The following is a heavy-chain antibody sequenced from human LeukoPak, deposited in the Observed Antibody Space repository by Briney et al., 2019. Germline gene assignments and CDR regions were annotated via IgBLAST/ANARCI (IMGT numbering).Heavy chain of an antibody. CDR2: IYYSGST. D-gene: IGHD4-17*01. J-gene: IGHJ3*02. V-gene: IGHV4-39*01. Sequence: SETLSLTCTVSGGSISSSSYYWGWIRQPPGKGLEWIGSIYYSGSTYYNPSLKSRVTISVDTSKNQFSLKLSSVTAADTAVYYCRYGDYGNLGAFDIWGQGTMVTVSS. CDR3: RYGDYGNLGAFDI. CDR1: GGSISSSSYY.